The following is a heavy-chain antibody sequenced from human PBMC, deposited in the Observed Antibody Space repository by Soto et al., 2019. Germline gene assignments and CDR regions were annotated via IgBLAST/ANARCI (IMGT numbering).Heavy chain of an antibody. V-gene: IGHV1-69*13. Sequence: GASVKVSCKASGYTFTSYAISWVRQAPGQGLEWMGGIIPIFGTANYAQKFQGRVTITADESTSTAYMELSSLRSEDTAVYYCASRDGYNYRYYYYGMDVWGQGTTVTVSS. CDR2: IIPIFGTA. CDR3: ASRDGYNYRYYYYGMDV. D-gene: IGHD5-12*01. CDR1: GYTFTSYA. J-gene: IGHJ6*02.